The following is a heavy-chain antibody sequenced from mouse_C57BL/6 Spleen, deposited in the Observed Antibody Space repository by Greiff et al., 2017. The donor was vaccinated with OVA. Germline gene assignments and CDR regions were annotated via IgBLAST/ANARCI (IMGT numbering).Heavy chain of an antibody. CDR2: IYPGSGNT. Sequence: VQLQQSGAELVRPGASVKLSCKASGYTFTDYYINWVKQRPGQGLEWIARIYPGSGNTYYNEKFKGKATLTAEKSSSTAYMQLSSLTSEDSAVYFCAKERGYYAKDYWGQGTSVTVSS. V-gene: IGHV1-76*01. CDR3: AKERGYYAKDY. CDR1: GYTFTDYY. J-gene: IGHJ4*01.